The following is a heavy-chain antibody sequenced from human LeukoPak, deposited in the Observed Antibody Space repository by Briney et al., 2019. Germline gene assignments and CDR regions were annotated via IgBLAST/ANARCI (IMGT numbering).Heavy chain of an antibody. Sequence: GGSLRLSCAASGFTFSSYEMHWVRQAPGKGLEWVSYISSSGSTIYYADSVKGRFTISRDNSKNTLYLQMNSLRAEDTAVYYCAKEGVAPYYFDYWGQGTLVTVSS. CDR3: AKEGVAPYYFDY. CDR1: GFTFSSYE. CDR2: ISSSGSTI. V-gene: IGHV3-48*03. J-gene: IGHJ4*02. D-gene: IGHD3-3*01.